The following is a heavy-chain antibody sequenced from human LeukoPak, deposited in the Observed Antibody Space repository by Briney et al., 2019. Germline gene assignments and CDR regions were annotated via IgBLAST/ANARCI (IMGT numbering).Heavy chain of an antibody. CDR2: IYPGDSDT. CDR3: ARHGSHNSIIVVARSRPSYNWFDP. J-gene: IGHJ5*02. Sequence: GASLKICGTASRNSINSYLIGLVRPMPGKGLEGLGIIYPGDSDTRYSPSFQGQVTISADKSISTAYLQWRRLKALDTVMYYRARHGSHNSIIVVARSRPSYNWFDPWGQETLVTVSS. CDR1: RNSINSYL. D-gene: IGHD2-15*01. V-gene: IGHV5-51*01.